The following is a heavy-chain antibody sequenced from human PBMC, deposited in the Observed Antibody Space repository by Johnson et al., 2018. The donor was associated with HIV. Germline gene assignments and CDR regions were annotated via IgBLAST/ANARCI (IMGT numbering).Heavy chain of an antibody. J-gene: IGHJ3*02. CDR3: ANEKLRAFDI. V-gene: IGHV3-7*03. Sequence: VQLVESGGGLVKPGGSLRLSCAASGFTFSDYYMSWIRQAPGKGLEWVANIKQDGSEKYYVDSVKGRFTISRDNAKNSLYLQMNSLRAEDTALYYCANEKLRAFDIWGQGTMVTVSS. CDR2: IKQDGSEK. D-gene: IGHD1-26*01. CDR1: GFTFSDYY.